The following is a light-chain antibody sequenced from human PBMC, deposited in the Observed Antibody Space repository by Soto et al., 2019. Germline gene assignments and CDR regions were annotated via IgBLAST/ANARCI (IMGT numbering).Light chain of an antibody. Sequence: QSVLTQPPSVSGAPGQRVTISCTGSSSNIGAGYDVHWYQQLPGTAPKLLIYGNSNRPSGVPDRFSGSKSGTSASLAITGRQAEDEADYYCQSYDSSLSGVVFGGGTKLTGL. CDR2: GNS. V-gene: IGLV1-40*01. CDR3: QSYDSSLSGVV. CDR1: SSNIGAGYD. J-gene: IGLJ2*01.